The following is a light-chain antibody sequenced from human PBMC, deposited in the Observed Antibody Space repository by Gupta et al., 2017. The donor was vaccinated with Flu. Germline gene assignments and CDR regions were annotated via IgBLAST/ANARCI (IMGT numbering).Light chain of an antibody. CDR3: SSYAGSSTLV. J-gene: IGLJ2*01. Sequence: QSALTQPPSASGSRGQSVTISCTGTSSDVGGYNYVSWYQQHPGKAPKLMIYEVSERPSGVPDRFSGSKSGNTASLTVSGLQAEDEANYYCSSYAGSSTLVFGGGTKLTVL. V-gene: IGLV2-8*01. CDR2: EVS. CDR1: SSDVGGYNY.